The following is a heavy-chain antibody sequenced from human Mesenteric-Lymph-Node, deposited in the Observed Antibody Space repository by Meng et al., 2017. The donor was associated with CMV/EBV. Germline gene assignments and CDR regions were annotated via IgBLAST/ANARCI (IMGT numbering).Heavy chain of an antibody. Sequence: YTFTRYDITLVRQAPGQGLEWMGRINPNSGGTNYAQELQGRVTMTRDTSIRSASMELSRLTSDDTAMYYCARGGESLWSGEPDWLDPWGQGTLVTVSS. CDR2: INPNSGGT. D-gene: IGHD3-10*01. J-gene: IGHJ5*02. V-gene: IGHV1-2*06. CDR3: ARGGESLWSGEPDWLDP. CDR1: YTFTRYD.